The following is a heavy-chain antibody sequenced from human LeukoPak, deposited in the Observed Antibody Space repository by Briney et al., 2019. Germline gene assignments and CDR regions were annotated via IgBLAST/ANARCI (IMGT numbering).Heavy chain of an antibody. D-gene: IGHD5-12*01. CDR2: TYYRSKWYN. V-gene: IGHV6-1*01. CDR1: GDSVSSNSVT. CDR3: ARAHQGRKWLNLITHYYYYIDV. J-gene: IGHJ6*03. Sequence: SQTLSLTCVISGDSVSSNSVTWNWIRQSPSRGLEWLGRTYYRSKWYNEYAESVKRRITINPDTSKNQFSLQLNSVTPEGTAVYYCARAHQGRKWLNLITHYYYYIDVWGTGTTVTVSS.